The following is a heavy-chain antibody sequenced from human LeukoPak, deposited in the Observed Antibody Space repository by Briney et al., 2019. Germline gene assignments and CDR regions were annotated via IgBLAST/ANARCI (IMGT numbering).Heavy chain of an antibody. Sequence: GRSLRLSCAASGFTFSRYGMHWVRQAPGKGLEWVAVISYDGSNKDYADSVKGRFTISRDNSKNTLYLQMNSLRADDTAVYYCAKERSSGWYYFDHWGQGTLVTVSS. CDR1: GFTFSRYG. CDR2: ISYDGSNK. D-gene: IGHD6-19*01. CDR3: AKERSSGWYYFDH. J-gene: IGHJ4*02. V-gene: IGHV3-30*18.